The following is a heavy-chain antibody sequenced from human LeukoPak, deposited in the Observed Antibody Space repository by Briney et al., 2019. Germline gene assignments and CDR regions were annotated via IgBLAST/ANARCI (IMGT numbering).Heavy chain of an antibody. CDR1: GFSFSDYW. J-gene: IGHJ4*01. Sequence: PGGSLRLSCAASGFSFSDYWMSWVRQAPGKGLEWVANVKPDGSEKYYVDSVKGRFTISRDNARNSLYLQMDSLRAEDTAVYYCANLWEMGYWGQEPWSPSPQ. CDR3: ANLWEMGY. CDR2: VKPDGSEK. D-gene: IGHD5-24*01. V-gene: IGHV3-7*01.